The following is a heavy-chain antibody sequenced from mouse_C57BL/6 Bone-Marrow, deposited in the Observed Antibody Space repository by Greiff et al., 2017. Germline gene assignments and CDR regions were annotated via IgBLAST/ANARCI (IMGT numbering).Heavy chain of an antibody. J-gene: IGHJ2*01. V-gene: IGHV10-1*01. CDR2: IRSKSNNYAT. CDR1: GFSFNTYA. CDR3: VRQGGGY. Sequence: DVKLQESGGGLVQPKGSLKLSCAASGFSFNTYAMNWVRQAPGKGLEWVARIRSKSNNYATYYADSVKDRFTISRDDSESMLYLQMNNLKTEDTAMYYCVRQGGGYWGQGTTLTVSS.